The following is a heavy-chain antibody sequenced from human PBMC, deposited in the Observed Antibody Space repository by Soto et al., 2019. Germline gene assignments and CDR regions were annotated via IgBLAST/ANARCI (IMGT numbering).Heavy chain of an antibody. Sequence: QVQLVESGGGVVQPGRSLRLSCAASGFTFSSYGMHWVRQAPGKGLEWVAVISYDGSNKYYADSVKGRFTISRDNSKNTLYLQMNSLRAEDTAVYYCAKDRSGGSGEPGEAYDYWGQGTLVTVSS. V-gene: IGHV3-30*18. J-gene: IGHJ4*02. D-gene: IGHD2-15*01. CDR3: AKDRSGGSGEPGEAYDY. CDR2: ISYDGSNK. CDR1: GFTFSSYG.